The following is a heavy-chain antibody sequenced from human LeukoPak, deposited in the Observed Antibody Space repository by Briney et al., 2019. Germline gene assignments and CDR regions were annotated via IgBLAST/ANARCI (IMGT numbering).Heavy chain of an antibody. J-gene: IGHJ3*02. D-gene: IGHD3-3*02. CDR2: MNPRDNT. CDR1: GYTSTSPD. Sequence: ASVKVSCKASGYTSTSPDINWVRQATGRGLEWLGWMNPRDNTGYAQKFQGRVTQTRDKSINTAYMELSSLRSEDTAVYYCTRYTQHYGFDIWGQGTMVTVSA. V-gene: IGHV1-8*01. CDR3: TRYTQHYGFDI.